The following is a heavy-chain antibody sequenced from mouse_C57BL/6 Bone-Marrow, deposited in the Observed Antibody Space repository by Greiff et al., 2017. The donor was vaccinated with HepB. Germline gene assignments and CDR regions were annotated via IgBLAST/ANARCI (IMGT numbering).Heavy chain of an antibody. CDR2: IDPENGDI. Sequence: EVQLQQSGAELVRPGASVKLSCTASGFNIKDYYMHWVKQRPEQGLEWIGWIDPENGDIEYASKFQGKATKTANISSNTAYLQLSSLTSEDTAVYYCTTDDRLAWFAYWGQGTLVTVSA. CDR1: GFNIKDYY. J-gene: IGHJ3*01. CDR3: TTDDRLAWFAY. D-gene: IGHD2-3*01. V-gene: IGHV14-4*01.